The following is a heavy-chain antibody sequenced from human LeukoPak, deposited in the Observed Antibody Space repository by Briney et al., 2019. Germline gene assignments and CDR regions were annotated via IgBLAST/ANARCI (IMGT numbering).Heavy chain of an antibody. CDR1: GGTFSSYA. V-gene: IGHV1-69*13. J-gene: IGHJ5*02. D-gene: IGHD3-10*01. Sequence: GASVKVSCKASGGTFSSYAISWVRQAPGQGLKWMGGIIPIFGTANYAQKFQGRVTITADESTSTAYMELSSLRSEDTAVYYCARDRTPRAKNLRITMVRGVSNWFDPWGQGTLVTVSS. CDR3: ARDRTPRAKNLRITMVRGVSNWFDP. CDR2: IIPIFGTA.